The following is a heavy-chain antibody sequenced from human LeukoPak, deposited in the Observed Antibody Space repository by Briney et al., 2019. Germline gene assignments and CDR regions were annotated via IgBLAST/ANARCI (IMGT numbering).Heavy chain of an antibody. J-gene: IGHJ4*02. CDR3: ARSGWPYYFDY. D-gene: IGHD3-22*01. Sequence: GGSLRLSCAAPGFTFSSYWMHWVRQAPGKWLVWVSRIHSDGSSTSYADSVRGRFTISRDDAKSTLYLQMNSLRAEDTAVYYCARSGWPYYFDYWGQGTLVTVSS. CDR1: GFTFSSYW. V-gene: IGHV3-74*01. CDR2: IHSDGSST.